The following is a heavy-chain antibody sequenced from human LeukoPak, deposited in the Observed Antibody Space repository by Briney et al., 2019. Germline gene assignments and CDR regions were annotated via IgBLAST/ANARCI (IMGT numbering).Heavy chain of an antibody. V-gene: IGHV3-74*01. CDR1: GSTLSSYE. Sequence: GGSLRLSCAASGSTLSSYEMHWVRQAPGKGLVWVSRINSDGSRTGYADAVKGRFTISRDNAKNMLYLQMNSLRAEDTAIYYCARELPREVTLDYWGQGTLVTVSS. CDR3: ARELPREVTLDY. CDR2: INSDGSRT. D-gene: IGHD2-21*02. J-gene: IGHJ4*02.